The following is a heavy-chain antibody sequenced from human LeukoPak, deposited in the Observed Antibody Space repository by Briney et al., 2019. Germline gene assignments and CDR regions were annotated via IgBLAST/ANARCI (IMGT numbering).Heavy chain of an antibody. D-gene: IGHD2-21*02. Sequence: SQTLSLTCTLSGGSISSGGYYWSWIRQHPGKGLEWIGYIYYSGSTYYNPSLKSRVTISVDTSKTQFSLKLSSVTAADTAVYYCASIVVVTGTTYGMDVWGQGTTVTVSS. J-gene: IGHJ6*02. CDR1: GGSISSGGYY. V-gene: IGHV4-31*03. CDR3: ASIVVVTGTTYGMDV. CDR2: IYYSGST.